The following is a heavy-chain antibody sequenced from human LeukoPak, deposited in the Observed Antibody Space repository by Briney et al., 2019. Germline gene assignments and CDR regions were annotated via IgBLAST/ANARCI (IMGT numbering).Heavy chain of an antibody. D-gene: IGHD3-16*02. CDR3: ARHPLGITFGGVIVSNYFDY. V-gene: IGHV4-39*01. J-gene: IGHJ4*02. Sequence: SETLSLTCTVSGGSISSSSYYWGWIRQPPGKGLEWIGSIYYSGSTYYNPSLKSRVTISVDTSKSQFSLKLSPVTAADTAVYYCARHPLGITFGGVIVSNYFDYWGQGTLVTVSS. CDR2: IYYSGST. CDR1: GGSISSSSYY.